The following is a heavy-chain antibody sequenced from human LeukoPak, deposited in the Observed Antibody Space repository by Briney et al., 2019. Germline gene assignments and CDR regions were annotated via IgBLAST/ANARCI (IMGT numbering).Heavy chain of an antibody. CDR2: MNPNSGNT. CDR3: AKSRFGTRDAFDI. V-gene: IGHV1-8*01. CDR1: GYTFTSYD. Sequence: GASVKVSCKASGYTFTSYDINWVRQATGQGLEWMGWMNPNSGNTGYAQKFQGRVTMTRNTSISTAYMELSSLRSEDTAVYYCAKSRFGTRDAFDIWGQGTMVTVSS. J-gene: IGHJ3*02. D-gene: IGHD3-16*01.